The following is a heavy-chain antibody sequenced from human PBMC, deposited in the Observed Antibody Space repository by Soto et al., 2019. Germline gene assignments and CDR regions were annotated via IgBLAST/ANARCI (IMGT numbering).Heavy chain of an antibody. D-gene: IGHD6-13*01. V-gene: IGHV1-24*01. CDR3: ATLPHSSSWYPAFDI. CDR2: FDPEDGET. CDR1: GYTLTELS. Sequence: GASVKVSCKVSGYTLTELSMHWVRQAPGKGLEWMGGFDPEDGETIYAQKFQGRVTMTEDTSTDTAYMELSSLRSEDTAVYYCATLPHSSSWYPAFDIWGQGTMVTVSS. J-gene: IGHJ3*02.